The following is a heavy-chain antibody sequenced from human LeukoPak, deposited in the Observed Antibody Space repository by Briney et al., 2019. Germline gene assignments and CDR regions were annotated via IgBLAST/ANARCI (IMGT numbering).Heavy chain of an antibody. CDR2: ISGSGGST. J-gene: IGHJ4*02. D-gene: IGHD6-13*01. Sequence: GGSLRLSCAASGFTFSSYAMSWVRQAPGKGLEWVSAISGSGGSTYYADSVKGRFTISRDNAKNSLYLQMNSLRAEDTALYYCARLKAAGTSSDYWGQGTLVTVSS. CDR1: GFTFSSYA. CDR3: ARLKAAGTSSDY. V-gene: IGHV3-23*01.